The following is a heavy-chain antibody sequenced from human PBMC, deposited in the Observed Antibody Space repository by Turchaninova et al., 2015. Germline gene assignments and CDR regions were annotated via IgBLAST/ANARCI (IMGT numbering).Heavy chain of an antibody. CDR3: ARGYWNFDL. Sequence: QLVESGGGLVQPGGSLRLSCAASGFTFSSYWKSWVRQAPGKGLEWVANIKEEGSEKYYVDSVKGRFTISRDNAKNSLYVQMNSLRVEDTAVYYCARGYWNFDLWGRGTLVTASS. V-gene: IGHV3-7*01. CDR1: GFTFSSYW. J-gene: IGHJ2*01. CDR2: IKEEGSEK.